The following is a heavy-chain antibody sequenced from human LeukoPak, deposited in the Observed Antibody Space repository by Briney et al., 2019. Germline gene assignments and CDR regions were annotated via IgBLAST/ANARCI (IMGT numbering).Heavy chain of an antibody. D-gene: IGHD3-22*01. CDR3: ARRVQDYYDSSGAYYFDY. V-gene: IGHV7-4-1*02. CDR1: GYTFTSYA. CDR2: INTNTGNP. J-gene: IGHJ4*02. Sequence: ASVKVSCKASGYTFTSYAMNWVRQAPGQGLEWMGWINTNTGNPTYAQGFTGRFVFSLDTSVSTAYLQISSLKAEDTAVYYCARRVQDYYDSSGAYYFDYWGQGTLVTVSS.